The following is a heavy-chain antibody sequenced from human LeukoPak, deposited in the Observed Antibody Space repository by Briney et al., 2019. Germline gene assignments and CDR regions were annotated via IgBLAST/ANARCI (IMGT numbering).Heavy chain of an antibody. Sequence: VASVKVSCKASGYTFTSYDINWVRQATGQGLEWMGWMNPNSGNTGYAQTFQGRVTMTRNNSISTAYMELSSLRSEDTAVYYCARGGDCSGGSCYVDNWFDPWGQGTLVTVSS. D-gene: IGHD2-15*01. J-gene: IGHJ5*02. CDR3: ARGGDCSGGSCYVDNWFDP. CDR1: GYTFTSYD. CDR2: MNPNSGNT. V-gene: IGHV1-8*01.